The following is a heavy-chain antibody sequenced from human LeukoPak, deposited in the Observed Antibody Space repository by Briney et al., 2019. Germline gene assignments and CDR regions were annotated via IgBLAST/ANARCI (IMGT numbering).Heavy chain of an antibody. J-gene: IGHJ4*02. CDR3: ARQLRSGSYMYYFDY. V-gene: IGHV4-39*01. CDR2: IYYSGST. D-gene: IGHD1-26*01. CDR1: GGSISSYY. Sequence: SETLSLTCTVSGGSISSYYWGWIRQPPGKGLEWIGSIYYSGSTYYNPSLKSRVTISVDTSKNQFSLKLSSVTAADTAVYYCARQLRSGSYMYYFDYWGQGTLVTVSS.